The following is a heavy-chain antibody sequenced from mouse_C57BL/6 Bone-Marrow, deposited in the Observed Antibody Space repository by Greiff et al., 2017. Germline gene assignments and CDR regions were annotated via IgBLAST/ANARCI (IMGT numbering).Heavy chain of an antibody. J-gene: IGHJ3*01. D-gene: IGHD1-1*01. CDR2: IYPRSGNT. V-gene: IGHV1-81*01. CDR1: GYTFTSYG. CDR3: DGFPIYYYGRASFAY. Sequence: QVQLKESGAELARPGASVKLSCKASGYTFTSYGISWVKQRTGQGLEWIGEIYPRSGNTDYNEKFKGKATLTVDKSSSTAYMELRSLTSEASAVYFCDGFPIYYYGRASFAYWGQGTLVTVSA.